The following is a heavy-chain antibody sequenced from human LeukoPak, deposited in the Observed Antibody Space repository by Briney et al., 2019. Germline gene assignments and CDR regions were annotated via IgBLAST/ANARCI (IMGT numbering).Heavy chain of an antibody. CDR2: ISAYNGNT. CDR1: GYTFTSYG. CDR3: ARDRPKVVAAIPRFDP. D-gene: IGHD2-15*01. V-gene: IGHV1-18*01. Sequence: ASVTVSCKASGYTFTSYGISWVRQAPGQGLEWMGWISAYNGNTNYAQKLQGRVTMTTDTSTSTAYMELRSLRSDDTAVYYCARDRPKVVAAIPRFDPWGQGTLVTVSS. J-gene: IGHJ5*02.